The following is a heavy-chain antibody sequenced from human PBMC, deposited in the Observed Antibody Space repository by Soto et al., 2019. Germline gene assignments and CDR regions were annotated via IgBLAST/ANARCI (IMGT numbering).Heavy chain of an antibody. CDR2: IIPTFGTA. D-gene: IGHD6-19*01. CDR1: GCTFSSYA. J-gene: IGHJ4*02. V-gene: IGHV1-69*13. Sequence: GASVKVSCKASGCTFSSYAISWVRQAPGQGLEWMGGIIPTFGTANYAQKFQGRVTITADESTSTAYMELSSLRSEDTAVYYCSGSSGYRGSFDYWGQGTLVTVSS. CDR3: SGSSGYRGSFDY.